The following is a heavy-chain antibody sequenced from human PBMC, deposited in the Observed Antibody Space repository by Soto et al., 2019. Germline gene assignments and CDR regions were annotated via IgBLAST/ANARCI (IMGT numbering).Heavy chain of an antibody. J-gene: IGHJ4*02. V-gene: IGHV1-69*13. CDR3: ARDTPRGSSSSRRYYFDY. Sequence: SVKVSCKASGGTFSSYAISWVRQAPGQGLEWMGGIIPIFGTANYAQKFQGRVTITADESTSTAYMELSSLRSEDTAVYYCARDTPRGSSSSRRYYFDYWGQGTLVTVSS. D-gene: IGHD6-6*01. CDR1: GGTFSSYA. CDR2: IIPIFGTA.